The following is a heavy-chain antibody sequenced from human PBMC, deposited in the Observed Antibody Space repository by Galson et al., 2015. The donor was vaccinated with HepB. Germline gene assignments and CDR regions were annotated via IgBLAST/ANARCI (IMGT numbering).Heavy chain of an antibody. CDR3: AKDTSGGYSSSLDRRYYYGMDV. V-gene: IGHV3-43*01. CDR1: GFTFDDYT. CDR2: ISWDGGST. Sequence: SLRLSCAASGFTFDDYTMHWVRQAPGKGLEWVSLISWDGGSTYYADSVKGRFTISRDNSKNSLYLQMNSLRTEDTALYYCAKDTSGGYSSSLDRRYYYGMDVWGQGTTVTVSS. J-gene: IGHJ6*02. D-gene: IGHD6-6*01.